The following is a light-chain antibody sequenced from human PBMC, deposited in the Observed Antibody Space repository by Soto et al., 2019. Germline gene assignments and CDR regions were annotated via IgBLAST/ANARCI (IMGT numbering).Light chain of an antibody. CDR2: GAS. CDR3: QQYYDYPPLI. Sequence: EIVMTQSPATLSVSPGERATLSCRASRNINRKLAWYQQKPGQAPRLLISGASTRATGIPARFSGSGSGTEFTLTISSLQSEDFAVYYCQQYYDYPPLIFRGRNKVEIK. CDR1: RNINRK. V-gene: IGKV3-15*01. J-gene: IGKJ4*01.